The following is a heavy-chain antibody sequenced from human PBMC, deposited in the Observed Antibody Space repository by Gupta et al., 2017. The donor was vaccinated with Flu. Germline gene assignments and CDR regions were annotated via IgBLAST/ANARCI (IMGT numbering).Heavy chain of an antibody. CDR2: IWYDGSNK. V-gene: IGHV3-33*01. Sequence: QVQLVESGGGVVQPGRSLRLSCAASGFTFSSYGMHWVRQAPGKGLEWVAVIWYDGSNKYYADSVKGRFTISRDNSKNTLYLQMNSLRAEXTAVYYCAXDLEMATNVGIGDWGQGTLVTVSS. D-gene: IGHD3-3*01. J-gene: IGHJ4*02. CDR1: GFTFSSYG. CDR3: AXDLEMATNVGIGD.